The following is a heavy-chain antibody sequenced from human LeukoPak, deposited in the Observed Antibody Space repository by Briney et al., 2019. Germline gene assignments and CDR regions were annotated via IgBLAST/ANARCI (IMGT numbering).Heavy chain of an antibody. V-gene: IGHV5-10-1*01. CDR1: GYNFTRNW. CDR2: IDPSDSYT. CDR3: ARGKGWFAP. J-gene: IGHJ5*02. Sequence: GESLKISCKGSGYNFTRNWISWVRQMPGKGLEWMGRIDPSDSYTNYSPSFQGHVTISADKSTSTAYLQWSSLKASDTAMYYCARGKGWFAPWGQGTLVTVSS.